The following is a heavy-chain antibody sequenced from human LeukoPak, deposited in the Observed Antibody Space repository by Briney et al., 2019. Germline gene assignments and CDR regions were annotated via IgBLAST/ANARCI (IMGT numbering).Heavy chain of an antibody. D-gene: IGHD3-16*02. V-gene: IGHV1-18*04. J-gene: IGHJ4*02. CDR2: ISAYNGNT. CDR1: GYSFTAYY. Sequence: GASVKVSCKASGYSFTAYYIHWVRQAPGQGLEWMGWISAYNGNTNYAQKLQGRVTMTTDTSTSTAYMELRSLRSDDTAVYYCARSLVSPDSVGYFDYWGQGTLVTVSS. CDR3: ARSLVSPDSVGYFDY.